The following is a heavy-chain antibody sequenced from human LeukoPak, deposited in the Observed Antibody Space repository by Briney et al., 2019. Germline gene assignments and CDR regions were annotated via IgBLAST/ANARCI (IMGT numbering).Heavy chain of an antibody. D-gene: IGHD4-11*01. CDR1: GGSISSGDYY. Sequence: PSETLSLTCTVSGGSISSGDYYWSWIRQPPGKGLEWIGYIYYSGSTYYNPSLKSRVTISVDTSKNQFSLKLSSVTAADTAVYYCARHWYSNYYMDVWGKGTTVAVSS. CDR3: ARHWYSNYYMDV. CDR2: IYYSGST. V-gene: IGHV4-30-4*01. J-gene: IGHJ6*03.